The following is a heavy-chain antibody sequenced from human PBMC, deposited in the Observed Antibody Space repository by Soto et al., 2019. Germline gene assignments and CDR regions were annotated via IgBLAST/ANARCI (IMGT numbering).Heavy chain of an antibody. Sequence: ASVKVSCKASGYTFTSYGISWVRQAPGQGLEWMGWISAYNGNTNYAQKLQGRVTMTTDTSTSTAYMELRSLRSDDTAVYYCAYSPPAYCGGDCYPHHDYYYYYGMDVWGQGTTVTVSS. V-gene: IGHV1-18*04. CDR3: AYSPPAYCGGDCYPHHDYYYYYGMDV. D-gene: IGHD2-21*02. CDR2: ISAYNGNT. J-gene: IGHJ6*02. CDR1: GYTFTSYG.